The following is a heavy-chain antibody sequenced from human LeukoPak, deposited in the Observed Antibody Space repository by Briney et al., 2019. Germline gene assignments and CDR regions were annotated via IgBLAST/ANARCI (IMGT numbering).Heavy chain of an antibody. J-gene: IGHJ4*02. V-gene: IGHV1-2*02. Sequence: ASVTVSFTGSVYTFTYYYIHWVRQAHGQGLEWMGWIHSNSGVTVYSQKFQGRVTMTSDTSITTAYMELSRLTSDDTAMYYCTREDYWGQGTLVTVSS. CDR1: VYTFTYYY. CDR3: TREDY. CDR2: IHSNSGVT.